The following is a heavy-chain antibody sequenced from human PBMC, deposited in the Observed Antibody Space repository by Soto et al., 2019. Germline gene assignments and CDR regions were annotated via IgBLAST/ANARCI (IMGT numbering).Heavy chain of an antibody. Sequence: PGGSLRLSCAASGFTFSSYWMSWVRQAPGKGLEWVANIKQDGSEKYYVDSVKGRFTISRDNAKNSLHLQMNSLRAEDTAVYYCARGSFAGHAVYWGQGTLVTVSS. CDR3: ARGSFAGHAVY. V-gene: IGHV3-7*03. CDR2: IKQDGSEK. CDR1: GFTFSSYW. J-gene: IGHJ4*02.